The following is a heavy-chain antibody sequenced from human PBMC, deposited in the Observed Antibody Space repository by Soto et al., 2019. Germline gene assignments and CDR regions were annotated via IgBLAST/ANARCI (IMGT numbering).Heavy chain of an antibody. Sequence: GASVKVSCKASGYTSADFGISWVRQAPGQGLEWMGWVSGNNGASNPAPKVQGRITMTLDTSTGVSYMALRSLRSDDTAIYYCVRDHKHFRVNGNWFDSWAQGSLSPSPQ. CDR2: VSGNNGAS. D-gene: IGHD2-8*01. J-gene: IGHJ5*01. V-gene: IGHV1-18*04. CDR3: VRDHKHFRVNGNWFDS. CDR1: GYTSADFG.